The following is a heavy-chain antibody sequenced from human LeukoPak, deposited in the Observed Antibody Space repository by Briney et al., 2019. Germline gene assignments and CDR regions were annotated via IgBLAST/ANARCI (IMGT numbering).Heavy chain of an antibody. Sequence: PSETLSLTCPVSGGSISSYYWSWIRQPPGKGLEWIGYIYYSGSTNYNPSLKSRVTISVDTSKNQFSLKLSSVTAADTAVYYCARDRDCTNGVCYGDYYYMDVWGKGTTVTVSS. CDR2: IYYSGST. D-gene: IGHD2-8*01. J-gene: IGHJ6*03. V-gene: IGHV4-59*01. CDR1: GGSISSYY. CDR3: ARDRDCTNGVCYGDYYYMDV.